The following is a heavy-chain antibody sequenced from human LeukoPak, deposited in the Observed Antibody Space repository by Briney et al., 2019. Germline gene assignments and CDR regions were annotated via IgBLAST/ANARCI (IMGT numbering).Heavy chain of an antibody. CDR3: VKSASSYGANWFDP. J-gene: IGHJ5*02. CDR1: GFTSSNYA. V-gene: IGHV3-64D*09. Sequence: GGSLRLSCSASGFTSSNYAMHWVRQAPGKGLEYVSAISSNGDSTYYADSVKGRFIISRDNSKNSLSLHMSSLRAEDTAVYYCVKSASSYGANWFDPWGQGTLVTVSS. D-gene: IGHD4/OR15-4a*01. CDR2: ISSNGDST.